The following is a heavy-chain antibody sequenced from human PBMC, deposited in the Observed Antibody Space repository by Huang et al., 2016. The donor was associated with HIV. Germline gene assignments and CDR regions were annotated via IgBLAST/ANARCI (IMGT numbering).Heavy chain of an antibody. D-gene: IGHD4-17*01. J-gene: IGHJ4*02. CDR2: MNPNTGNT. CDR3: ARSAYGDLDY. V-gene: IGHV1-8*02. CDR1: GYTFTNYD. Sequence: QVHLVQSGAEVKKPGASVKVSCKASGYTFTNYDINWVRQSPGRGVEWMGWMNPNTGNTGCAQSLQGRVTMNRKTSITPGYMELTRLTSEDTAVYYCARSAYGDLDYWGLGTMVIVSS.